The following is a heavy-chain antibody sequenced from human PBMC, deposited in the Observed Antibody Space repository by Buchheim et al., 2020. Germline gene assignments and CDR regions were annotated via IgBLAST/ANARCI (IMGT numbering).Heavy chain of an antibody. J-gene: IGHJ4*02. V-gene: IGHV5-51*01. CDR2: IYPGDAYT. Sequence: EVQLVQSGAEVKRPGESLKISCQGSGYSFTGAYIAWVRQMPGKGLEGMGNIYPGDAYTADNPSFQGQVNMSVDKYNRTGDLQWYSLKASDSAVYYCARRVRDSSGYNFDFWGQGTL. CDR3: ARRVRDSSGYNFDF. CDR1: GYSFTGAY. D-gene: IGHD5-18*01.